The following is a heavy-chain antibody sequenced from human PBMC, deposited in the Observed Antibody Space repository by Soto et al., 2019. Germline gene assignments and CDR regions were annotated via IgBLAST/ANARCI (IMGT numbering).Heavy chain of an antibody. D-gene: IGHD6-19*01. V-gene: IGHV3-33*01. Sequence: QVQLVESGGGVVQPGRSLRLSCAASGFTFSDYGMHWVRQAPGKGLEWVAVIWYDGSNKYYADSVKGRFTISRDNSKNTLFLQMNSLRAEDTAVYSCARDDIPGIAVATYGMDVWGQGTTVTVSS. CDR3: ARDDIPGIAVATYGMDV. CDR1: GFTFSDYG. CDR2: IWYDGSNK. J-gene: IGHJ6*02.